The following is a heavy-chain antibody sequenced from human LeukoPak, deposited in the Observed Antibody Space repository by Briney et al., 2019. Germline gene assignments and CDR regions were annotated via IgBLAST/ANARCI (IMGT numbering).Heavy chain of an antibody. Sequence: SETLSLTCSVSGASISGYYYNWIRQPPGKGLEWIGYVYYSGITNFNPSLKSRVTMSVDTSKNQLSLKVSSVTAADTAVYYCARVLLSSGSSTWGQGTLVTVSS. CDR3: ARVLLSSGSST. J-gene: IGHJ5*02. CDR1: GASISGYY. D-gene: IGHD3-22*01. V-gene: IGHV4-59*01. CDR2: VYYSGIT.